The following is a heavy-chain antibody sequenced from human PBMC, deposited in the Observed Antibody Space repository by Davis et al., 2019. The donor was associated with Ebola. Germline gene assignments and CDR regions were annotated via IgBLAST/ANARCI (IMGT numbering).Heavy chain of an antibody. V-gene: IGHV4-38-2*01. Sequence: PSETLSLTCAVSGYSISSGYYWGWIRQPPGKGLEWIGSIYHSGSTYYNPSLKSRVTISVDTSKNQFSLKLSSVTAADTAVYYCARGYVVVAATVGGPFDPWGQGTLVTVSS. CDR3: ARGYVVVAATVGGPFDP. CDR1: GYSISSGYY. J-gene: IGHJ5*02. CDR2: IYHSGST. D-gene: IGHD2-15*01.